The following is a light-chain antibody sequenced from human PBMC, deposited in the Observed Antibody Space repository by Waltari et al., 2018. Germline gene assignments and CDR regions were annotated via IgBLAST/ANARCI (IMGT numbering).Light chain of an antibody. J-gene: IGLJ1*01. CDR1: HSNIGTNS. CDR3: AAFDDTLGGHYV. CDR2: TNN. Sequence: QSVLTQSPSASATPGQTLSISCSGSHSNIGTNSVPWYQQVPGTAPKLLIHTNNQRPSGVPDRFSGSKSGTSASLAISGLRSEDEADYYCAAFDDTLGGHYVFGPGTKVTVL. V-gene: IGLV1-47*01.